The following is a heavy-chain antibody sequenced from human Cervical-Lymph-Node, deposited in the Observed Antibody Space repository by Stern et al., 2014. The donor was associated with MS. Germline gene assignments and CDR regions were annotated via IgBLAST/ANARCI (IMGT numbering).Heavy chain of an antibody. CDR3: AKDADSSSVFYFDS. V-gene: IGHV1-2*04. CDR2: INPNSGAT. D-gene: IGHD6-6*01. Sequence: VQLVQSGAEVKKPGASMKVSCKASGYTFTGYLMHWVRQATGQGLEWMGWINPNSGATHYSKKFQGWVTLTRDTSISTVFMELSRLKSDDTAVYYCAKDADSSSVFYFDSWGQGTLVTVSS. J-gene: IGHJ4*02. CDR1: GYTFTGYL.